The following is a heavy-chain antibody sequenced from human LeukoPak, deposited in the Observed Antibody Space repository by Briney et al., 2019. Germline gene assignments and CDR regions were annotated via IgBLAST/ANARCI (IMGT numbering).Heavy chain of an antibody. CDR3: ARGGWTMVRGNYFDY. V-gene: IGHV3-21*01. Sequence: GGSLRLSCAASGFTFSSYSMNWVRQAPGKGLEWVSSISSSSSYIYYADSVKGRFTISRDNAKNSLYPQMNSLRAEDTAVYYCARGGWTMVRGNYFDYWGQGTLVTVSS. D-gene: IGHD3-10*01. CDR2: ISSSSSYI. J-gene: IGHJ4*02. CDR1: GFTFSSYS.